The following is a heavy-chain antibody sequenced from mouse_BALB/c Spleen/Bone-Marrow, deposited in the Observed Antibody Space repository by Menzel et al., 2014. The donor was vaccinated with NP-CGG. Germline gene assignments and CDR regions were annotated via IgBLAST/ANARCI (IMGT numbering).Heavy chain of an antibody. V-gene: IGHV1-19*01. J-gene: IGHJ3*01. CDR2: INPYNAGT. Sequence: RLELEPSPVKPGSSMQISCKGSGYPFTGYTMNRVKPSHGKNLEWIGLINPYNAGTSYNQKFKGKATLTIDKSHSTAYIELFSLTSEDSAVYYCARGGNGFAYWGQGTLGTVSA. CDR3: ARGGNGFAY. D-gene: IGHD1-1*02. CDR1: GYPFTGYT.